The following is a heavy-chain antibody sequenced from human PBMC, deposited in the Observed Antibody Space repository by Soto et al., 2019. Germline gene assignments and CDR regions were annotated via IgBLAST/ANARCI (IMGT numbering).Heavy chain of an antibody. J-gene: IGHJ4*02. CDR1: GFTFSNYA. Sequence: QVQLVESGGGVVQPGRSLRLSCAASGFTFSNYAMHWVRQAPGKGLEWLAIISYDGANEYYADSVRGRFTISRDNSKNTLSLQTNNARQEDTAVDHCAKEGGRANWNSRGCSAKHFDYGGQGTLVTVSS. CDR2: ISYDGANE. V-gene: IGHV3-30*18. CDR3: AKEGGRANWNSRGCSAKHFDY. D-gene: IGHD1-1*01.